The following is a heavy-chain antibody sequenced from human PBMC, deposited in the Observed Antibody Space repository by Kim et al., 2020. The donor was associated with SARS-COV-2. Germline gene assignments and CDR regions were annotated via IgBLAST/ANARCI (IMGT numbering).Heavy chain of an antibody. Sequence: GGSLRLSCAASGFTFSSYAMSWVRQAPGKGLEWVSAISGSGGSTYYADSVKGRFTISRDNSKNTLYLQMNSLRAEDTAVYYCAKDTYSSSWLKYYYYYGMDVWGQGTTVTVSS. D-gene: IGHD6-13*01. CDR3: AKDTYSSSWLKYYYYYGMDV. CDR2: ISGSGGST. CDR1: GFTFSSYA. V-gene: IGHV3-23*01. J-gene: IGHJ6*02.